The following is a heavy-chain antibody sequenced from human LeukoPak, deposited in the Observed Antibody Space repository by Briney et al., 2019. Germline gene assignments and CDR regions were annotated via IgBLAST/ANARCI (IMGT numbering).Heavy chain of an antibody. D-gene: IGHD4-23*01. CDR2: INHSGST. CDR1: GGSFSGYY. V-gene: IGHV4-34*01. CDR3: ARLPYGGNPRDY. Sequence: SETLSLTCAVYGGSFSGYYWSWIRQPPGKGLEWIGEINHSGSTNYNPSLKSRVTISVDTSKNQFSLKLSSVTAADTAVYYCARLPYGGNPRDYWGQGTLVTVSS. J-gene: IGHJ4*02.